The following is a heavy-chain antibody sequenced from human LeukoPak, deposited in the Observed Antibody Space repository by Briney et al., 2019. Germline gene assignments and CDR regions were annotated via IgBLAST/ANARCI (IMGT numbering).Heavy chain of an antibody. V-gene: IGHV1-18*01. CDR1: GYTFTSYG. J-gene: IGHJ5*02. Sequence: GASVKVSCKASGYTFTSYGISWVRQAPGQGFEWMGWISAYNGNTKYAQKLQGRVTMTTDTSTSTAYMELRSLRSDDTAVYYCARPHYDSSGYYSGWFDPWGQGTLVTVSS. CDR2: ISAYNGNT. CDR3: ARPHYDSSGYYSGWFDP. D-gene: IGHD3-22*01.